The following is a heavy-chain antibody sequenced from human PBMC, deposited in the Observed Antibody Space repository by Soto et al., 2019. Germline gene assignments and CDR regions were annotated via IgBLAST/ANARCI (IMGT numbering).Heavy chain of an antibody. V-gene: IGHV1-3*01. D-gene: IGHD2-21*02. CDR2: INAGNGNT. CDR3: ARAAYCGSDSCSDAFDI. CDR1: GYTFTNYA. J-gene: IGHJ3*02. Sequence: QVKLVQSGAEVKKSGASVKVSCKASGYTFTNYAMHWVRQAPGQRLEWMGWINAGNGNTKYSQQFQGRVTITRDTSASTAYMELSSLRSEDTAVYYCARAAYCGSDSCSDAFDIWGQGTVVTVSS.